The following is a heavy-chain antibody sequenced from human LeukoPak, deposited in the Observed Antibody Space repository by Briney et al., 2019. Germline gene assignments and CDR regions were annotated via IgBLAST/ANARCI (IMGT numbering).Heavy chain of an antibody. CDR2: IIPIFGTA. D-gene: IGHD4-17*01. V-gene: IGHV1-69*13. Sequence: SVKVSCKASGGXFSSYAISWVRQAPGQGLEWMGGIIPIFGTANYAQRFQGRVTITADESTSTAYMELSSLRSEDTAVYYCARDRVLYGDYAPFDYWGQGTLVTVSS. CDR3: ARDRVLYGDYAPFDY. J-gene: IGHJ4*02. CDR1: GGXFSSYA.